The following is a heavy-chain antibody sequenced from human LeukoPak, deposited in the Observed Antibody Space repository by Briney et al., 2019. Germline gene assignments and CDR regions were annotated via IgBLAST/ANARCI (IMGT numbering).Heavy chain of an antibody. CDR3: APLPWEPIDY. CDR2: IRFDGSNK. Sequence: PGGSLRLSCAASGFTFSSYGMHWVRQAPGKGLEWVAFIRFDGSNKYYADSVKGRFTISRDNSKNTLYLQMNSLRAEDTAVYYCAPLPWEPIDYWGQGTLVTVSS. V-gene: IGHV3-30*02. CDR1: GFTFSSYG. J-gene: IGHJ4*02. D-gene: IGHD1-26*01.